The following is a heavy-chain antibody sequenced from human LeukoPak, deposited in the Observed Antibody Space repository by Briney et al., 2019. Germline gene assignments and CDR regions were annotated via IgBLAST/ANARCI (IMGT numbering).Heavy chain of an antibody. D-gene: IGHD2-2*01. CDR2: INGDGSST. Sequence: SGGSLRLSCAASGFTFSSYWMHWVRQAPGKGLVWVSRINGDGSSTTYADSVKGRFTISRDNAKNTLYLQMNGLRAEDTAVYYCARDLVVTSAYWGQGTLVTVSS. CDR1: GFTFSSYW. J-gene: IGHJ4*02. V-gene: IGHV3-74*01. CDR3: ARDLVVTSAY.